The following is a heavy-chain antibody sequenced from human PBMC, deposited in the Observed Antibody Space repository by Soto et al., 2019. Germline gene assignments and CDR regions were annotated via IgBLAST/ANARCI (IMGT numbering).Heavy chain of an antibody. CDR3: ARYLTHDSSGTTEH. V-gene: IGHV4-34*01. Sequence: QAQLQQWGAGLLKPSETLSLTCAVYGGSFSGYYWSWIRQPPGKGLEWIGEINHSGSTNYNPSLKSRVTISVDTSKNQFSLKLSSVTAADTAVYYCARYLTHDSSGTTEHWGQGTLVTVSS. CDR2: INHSGST. J-gene: IGHJ1*01. D-gene: IGHD3-22*01. CDR1: GGSFSGYY.